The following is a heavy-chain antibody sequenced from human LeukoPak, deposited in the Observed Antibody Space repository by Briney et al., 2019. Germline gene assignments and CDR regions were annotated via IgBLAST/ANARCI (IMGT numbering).Heavy chain of an antibody. D-gene: IGHD1-20*01. CDR3: ARAYNWNDHMGV. J-gene: IGHJ6*03. CDR2: ISSSSSYI. V-gene: IGHV3-21*01. Sequence: GGSLRLSCAASGFTFSSYSMNWVRQAPGKGLEWVSSISSSSSYIYYADSVKGRFTISRDNAKNSLYLQMNSLRAEDTAVYYCARAYNWNDHMGVWGKGTTVTVSS. CDR1: GFTFSSYS.